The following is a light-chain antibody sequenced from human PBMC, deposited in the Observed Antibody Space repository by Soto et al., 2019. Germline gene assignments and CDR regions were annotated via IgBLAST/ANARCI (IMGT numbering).Light chain of an antibody. Sequence: EIVMTQSPATLSVSPGERVTLSCRASQSVNFNLAWYQQRPGQAPRLLLSGVSARATGIPARFSGSGHGTEFTLTIDSLQSEDFAVYYCQQYHNWPPLTFGGGTKVELK. CDR1: QSVNFN. V-gene: IGKV3-15*01. J-gene: IGKJ4*01. CDR2: GVS. CDR3: QQYHNWPPLT.